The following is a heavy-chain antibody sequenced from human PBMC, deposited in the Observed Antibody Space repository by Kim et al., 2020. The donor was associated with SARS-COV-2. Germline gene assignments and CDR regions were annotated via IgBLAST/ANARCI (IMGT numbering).Heavy chain of an antibody. CDR1: GYSFTSYW. CDR2: IYPGDSDT. V-gene: IGHV5-51*01. Sequence: GESLKISCKGSGYSFTSYWIGWVRQMPGKGLEWMGIIYPGDSDTRYSPSFQGQVTISADKSISTAYLQWSSLKASDTAMYYCARRGEYREAAGDNYYYGMDVWGQGTTVTVSS. CDR3: ARRGEYREAAGDNYYYGMDV. D-gene: IGHD6-13*01. J-gene: IGHJ6*02.